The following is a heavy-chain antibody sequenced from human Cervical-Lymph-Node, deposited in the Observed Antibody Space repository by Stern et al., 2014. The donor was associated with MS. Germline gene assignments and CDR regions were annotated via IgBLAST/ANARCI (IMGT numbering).Heavy chain of an antibody. V-gene: IGHV1-18*01. Sequence: QVPLEQSGAEVKKPGASVTVSCKASGYTFSTYGVSWVRQAPGQGLEWMGWIIVTNGNTQYAQKFQGRVTVTTDISTSTAYMELRSLRSDDTAVYYCARYNWNPRSAYYYGMDVWGPGTTVSVFS. CDR2: IIVTNGNT. D-gene: IGHD1-20*01. CDR3: ARYNWNPRSAYYYGMDV. CDR1: GYTFSTYG. J-gene: IGHJ6*02.